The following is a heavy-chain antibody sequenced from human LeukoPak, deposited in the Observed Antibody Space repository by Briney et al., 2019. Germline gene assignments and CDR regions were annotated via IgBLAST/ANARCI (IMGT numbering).Heavy chain of an antibody. CDR3: AREEFLHEINSSGYFFY. CDR1: GGSITGYY. D-gene: IGHD3-22*01. Sequence: SETLSLTCTVSGGSITGYYWKWIRQPAGEGMEWLGCVYSSGLGNFNPSLPSRLTMSVDTSKHQFSLKLTSLTAADTAVYYCAREEFLHEINSSGYFFYWGQGTLVTVSS. CDR2: VYSSGLG. J-gene: IGHJ4*02. V-gene: IGHV4-4*07.